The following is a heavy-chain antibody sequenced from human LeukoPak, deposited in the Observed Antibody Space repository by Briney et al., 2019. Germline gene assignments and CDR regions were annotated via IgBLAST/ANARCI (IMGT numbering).Heavy chain of an antibody. Sequence: SETLSLTCTVPGGSISNYYWSWIRQPPGKGLEWIGYSHYSGRTKYSPSLSSRVTISGDTSKNQFSVKLSSVTAADTAVYYCARSRGYYYYMDVWGKGTTVTVSS. CDR2: SHYSGRT. D-gene: IGHD3-10*01. CDR3: ARSRGYYYYMDV. CDR1: GGSISNYY. J-gene: IGHJ6*03. V-gene: IGHV4-59*12.